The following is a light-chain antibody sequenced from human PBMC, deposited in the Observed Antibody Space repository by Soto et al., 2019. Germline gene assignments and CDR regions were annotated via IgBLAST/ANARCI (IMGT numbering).Light chain of an antibody. CDR1: QSVSGY. Sequence: EIVLTQSPATLSLSPGERATLSCRASQSVSGYLAWYQHRPGQAPRLLIFDASNRATGIPARFSGSGSGTDFTLTISSLEPEDSAVYYCLQSSNWPPFTFGQGTKLELK. J-gene: IGKJ2*01. CDR3: LQSSNWPPFT. V-gene: IGKV3-11*01. CDR2: DAS.